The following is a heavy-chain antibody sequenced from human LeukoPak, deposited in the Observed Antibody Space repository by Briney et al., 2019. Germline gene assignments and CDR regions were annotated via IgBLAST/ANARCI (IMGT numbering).Heavy chain of an antibody. CDR1: GFTFSSYW. Sequence: GGSLRLSCAASGFTFSSYWMSWVRQAPGKGLEWVANIKQDGSGKYYVDSVKGRFTISRDNAKNSLYLQMNSLRAEDTAVYYCARELAIFGVVPHFDYWGQGTLVTVSS. V-gene: IGHV3-7*01. CDR3: ARELAIFGVVPHFDY. CDR2: IKQDGSGK. J-gene: IGHJ4*02. D-gene: IGHD3-3*01.